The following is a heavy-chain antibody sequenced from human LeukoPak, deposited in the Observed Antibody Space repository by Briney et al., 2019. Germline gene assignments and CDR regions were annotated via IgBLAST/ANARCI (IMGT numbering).Heavy chain of an antibody. V-gene: IGHV3-33*05. J-gene: IGHJ4*02. CDR2: ISYDGSNK. CDR1: GFAFSIYG. Sequence: GGSLRLSCAASGFAFSIYGMHWVRQAPGKGLEWVAVISYDGSNKYYADSVKGRFTISRDNSKNTLYLQMNSLRAEDTAVYYCAGSSSWTNFDYWGQGTLVTVSS. D-gene: IGHD6-13*01. CDR3: AGSSSWTNFDY.